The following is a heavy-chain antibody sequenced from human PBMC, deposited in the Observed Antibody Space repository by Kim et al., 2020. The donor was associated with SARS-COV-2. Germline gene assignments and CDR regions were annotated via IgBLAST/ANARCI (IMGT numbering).Heavy chain of an antibody. V-gene: IGHV3-23*01. CDR2: ISGSGGST. CDR3: AKGRTGIWSGLYNWFDP. D-gene: IGHD3-3*01. Sequence: GGSLRLSCAASGFTFSSYAMSWVRQAPGKGLEWVSAISGSGGSTYYADSVKGRFTISRDNSKNTLYLQMNSLRAEDTAVYYCAKGRTGIWSGLYNWFDPWGQGTLVTVSS. J-gene: IGHJ5*02. CDR1: GFTFSSYA.